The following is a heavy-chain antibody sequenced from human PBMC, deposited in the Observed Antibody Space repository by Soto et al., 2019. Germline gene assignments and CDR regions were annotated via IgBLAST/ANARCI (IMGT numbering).Heavy chain of an antibody. CDR3: ARDLITGTTFDY. Sequence: SETLSLTCTVSGGSVSSGSYYWSWIRQPPGKGLEWIGYIYYSGSTNYNPSLKSRVTISVDTSKNQFSLKLSSVTAADMAVYYCARDLITGTTFDYWGQGTLVTVSS. V-gene: IGHV4-61*01. D-gene: IGHD1-7*01. CDR1: GGSVSSGSYY. J-gene: IGHJ4*02. CDR2: IYYSGST.